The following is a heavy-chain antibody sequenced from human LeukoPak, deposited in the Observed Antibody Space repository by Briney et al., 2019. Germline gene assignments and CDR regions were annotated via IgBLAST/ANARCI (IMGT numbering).Heavy chain of an antibody. J-gene: IGHJ4*02. Sequence: GASVKVSCKASGGTFSSYAISWVRQAPGQGLEWMGGIIPIFGTANYAQKFQGRVTITADESTSTAYMGLSSLRSEDTAVYYCAREWELPPHHYFDYWGQGTLVTVSS. CDR2: IIPIFGTA. D-gene: IGHD1-26*01. CDR1: GGTFSSYA. V-gene: IGHV1-69*01. CDR3: AREWELPPHHYFDY.